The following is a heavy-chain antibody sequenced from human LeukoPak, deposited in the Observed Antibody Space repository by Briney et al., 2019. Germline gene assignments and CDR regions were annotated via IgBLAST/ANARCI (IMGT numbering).Heavy chain of an antibody. CDR3: ARDASDLWFGDRGPYHYYYYMDV. J-gene: IGHJ6*03. CDR2: ISTSSGTI. D-gene: IGHD3-10*01. V-gene: IGHV3-48*01. CDR1: GFTFSSYW. Sequence: GGSLRLSCAASGFTFSSYWMSWVRQAPGKGLEWVSYISTSSGTIYYADSVKGRFTISRDDAESSLYLQLNSLRAEDTAVYYCARDASDLWFGDRGPYHYYYYMDVWGKGTTVTVSS.